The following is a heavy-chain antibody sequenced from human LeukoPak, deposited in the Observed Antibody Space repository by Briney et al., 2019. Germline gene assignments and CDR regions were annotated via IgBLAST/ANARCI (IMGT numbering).Heavy chain of an antibody. V-gene: IGHV4-59*01. CDR3: ARLDYGDHFYYYYGMGV. J-gene: IGHJ6*02. D-gene: IGHD4-17*01. CDR1: GGSISSYY. CDR2: IYYSGST. Sequence: SETLSLTCTVSGGSISSYYWSWIRQPPGKGLEWIGYIYYSGSTNYNPSLKSRVTISVDTSKNQFSLKLSSVTAADTAVYYCARLDYGDHFYYYYGMGVWGQGTTVTVSS.